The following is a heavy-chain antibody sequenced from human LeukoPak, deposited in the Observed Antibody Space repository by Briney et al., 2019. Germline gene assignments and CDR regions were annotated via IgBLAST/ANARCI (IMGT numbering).Heavy chain of an antibody. CDR2: ISAYNGNT. D-gene: IGHD4-17*01. Sequence: ASVKVSCKASGYTFTSYGISWVRQAPGQGLEWMGWISAYNGNTNYAQKLQGRVTMTTGTSTSTAYMELRSLRSDDTAVYYCARVRLSPVPYGDYEYNWFDPWGQGTLVTVSS. CDR1: GYTFTSYG. CDR3: ARVRLSPVPYGDYEYNWFDP. J-gene: IGHJ5*02. V-gene: IGHV1-18*01.